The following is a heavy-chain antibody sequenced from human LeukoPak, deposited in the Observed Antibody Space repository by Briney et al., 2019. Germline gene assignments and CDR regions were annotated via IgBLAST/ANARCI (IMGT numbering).Heavy chain of an antibody. CDR3: ARDFHRRYYDSSGYNAFDI. CDR2: IYSGGST. J-gene: IGHJ3*02. D-gene: IGHD3-22*01. Sequence: GGSLRLSCAASEFSVGSNYMTWVRQAPGKGLEWVSLIYSGGSTYYADSVKGRFTISRDNAKNSLYLQMNSLRAEDTAVYYCARDFHRRYYDSSGYNAFDIWGQGTMVTVSS. CDR1: EFSVGSNY. V-gene: IGHV3-66*01.